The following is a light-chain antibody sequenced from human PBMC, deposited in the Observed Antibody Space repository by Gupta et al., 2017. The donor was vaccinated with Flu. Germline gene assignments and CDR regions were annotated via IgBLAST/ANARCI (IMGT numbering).Light chain of an antibody. Sequence: DIQMTQSPSSLPASVGDRVTITCQASRGISDYLNWYQQRPGKAPKLLIYDASNLATGVPSRFSGGGSGTDFTFTITSLQPEDFATYYCQQYYTLPLTFGGGTKVE. J-gene: IGKJ4*01. V-gene: IGKV1-33*01. CDR1: RGISDY. CDR3: QQYYTLPLT. CDR2: DAS.